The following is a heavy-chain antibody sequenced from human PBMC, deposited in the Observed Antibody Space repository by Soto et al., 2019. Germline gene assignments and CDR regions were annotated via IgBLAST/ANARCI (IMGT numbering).Heavy chain of an antibody. J-gene: IGHJ6*02. D-gene: IGHD2-8*01. Sequence: PSETLSLTCTVSGGSISSGGYYWSWIRQHPGKGLEWIGYIYYSGSTYYNPSLKSRVTISVDTSKNQFSLKLSSVTAADTAVYYCARYCTNGVCSHYYYGTDVWGQGTTVTVSS. CDR1: GGSISSGGYY. CDR2: IYYSGST. V-gene: IGHV4-31*03. CDR3: ARYCTNGVCSHYYYGTDV.